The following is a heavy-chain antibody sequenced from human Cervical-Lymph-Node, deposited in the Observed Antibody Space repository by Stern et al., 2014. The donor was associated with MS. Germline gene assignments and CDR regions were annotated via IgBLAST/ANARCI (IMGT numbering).Heavy chain of an antibody. V-gene: IGHV1-18*01. CDR3: ARLPPGPRMAHYLDI. CDR2: ISGYNGDT. D-gene: IGHD5-24*01. CDR1: GYTFSYYG. J-gene: IGHJ4*02. Sequence: QVQLVQSGGEVKKPGASVKVSCKASGYTFSYYGLSWVRQAPGQGIEWMGWISGYNGDTRDAQKFRGSVTMTTDTSTSTAYMEVRSLRSDDTAVYYCARLPPGPRMAHYLDIWGQGTLVTVSS.